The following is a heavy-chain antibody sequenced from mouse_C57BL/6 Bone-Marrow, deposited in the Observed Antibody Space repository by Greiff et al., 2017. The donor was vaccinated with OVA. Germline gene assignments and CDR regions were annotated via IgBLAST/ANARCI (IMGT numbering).Heavy chain of an antibody. Sequence: VQLQQSGAELARPGASVTLSCKASGYTFTSYGISWVKQRTGQGLEWIGEIYPRSGNTYYNEKFKGKATLTADKSSSTAYMELRSLPSEDAAVYFCAREGNWDYAMDYWGQGTSVTVSS. D-gene: IGHD4-1*01. J-gene: IGHJ4*01. CDR3: AREGNWDYAMDY. V-gene: IGHV1-81*01. CDR2: IYPRSGNT. CDR1: GYTFTSYG.